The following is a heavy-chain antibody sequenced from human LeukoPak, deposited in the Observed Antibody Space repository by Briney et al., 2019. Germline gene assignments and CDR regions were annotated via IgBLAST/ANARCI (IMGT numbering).Heavy chain of an antibody. Sequence: SETLSLTSTVSGGSISSYYWSWIRQPAGKGLEWIGRIYTSGSTNYNPSLKSRVTMSVDTSKNQFSLKLSSVTAADTAVYYCARDPVLRNFWYFDLWGRGTLVTLSS. CDR3: ARDPVLRNFWYFDL. CDR1: GGSISSYY. V-gene: IGHV4-4*07. D-gene: IGHD5-12*01. CDR2: IYTSGST. J-gene: IGHJ2*01.